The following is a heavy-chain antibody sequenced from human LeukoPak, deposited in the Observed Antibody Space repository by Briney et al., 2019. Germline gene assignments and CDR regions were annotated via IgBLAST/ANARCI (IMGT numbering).Heavy chain of an antibody. CDR1: GFKFSDYA. Sequence: GGSLRLSCAASGFKFSDYAMQWLRQTPSKGLEWVGIILSDGKKDFYAVSVKGRFTISRDNSKNTLYLQMNSLREDDTAVYYCAKGLHASSWYGGSWGRGTLVTVSS. D-gene: IGHD6-13*01. CDR3: AKGLHASSWYGGS. V-gene: IGHV3-30*04. CDR2: ILSDGKKD. J-gene: IGHJ5*02.